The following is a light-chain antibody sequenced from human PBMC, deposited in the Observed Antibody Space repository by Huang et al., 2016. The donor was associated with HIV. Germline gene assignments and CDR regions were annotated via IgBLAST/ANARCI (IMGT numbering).Light chain of an antibody. CDR3: QQYDNWPPYT. J-gene: IGKJ2*01. V-gene: IGKV3-15*01. Sequence: DIVMTQSPAILSVSPGERATPSCRASQSFSSNLAWYQQKLGQPPRLLIPGASTRATGIPARFSGSGSGTEFTLTISSLQSEDFAVYYCQQYDNWPPYTFGQGTKLEIK. CDR1: QSFSSN. CDR2: GAS.